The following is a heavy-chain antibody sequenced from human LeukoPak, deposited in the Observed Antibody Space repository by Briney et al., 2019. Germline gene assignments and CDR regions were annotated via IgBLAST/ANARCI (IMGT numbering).Heavy chain of an antibody. Sequence: EESLKISCKAFGYSLNPSRICWVPQMPGKGLEWMGIIYASDSDTRYSSSFQCKVTMSVDKSTSAVYLQWSSLKPSDTAMYYCARRRLIGPDSWSQGTLVSVS. CDR2: IYASDSDT. D-gene: IGHD3-22*01. J-gene: IGHJ4*02. CDR3: ARRRLIGPDS. V-gene: IGHV5-51*01. CDR1: GYSLNPSR.